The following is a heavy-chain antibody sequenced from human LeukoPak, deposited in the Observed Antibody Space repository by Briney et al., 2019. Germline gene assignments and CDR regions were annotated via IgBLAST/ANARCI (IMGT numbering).Heavy chain of an antibody. D-gene: IGHD4-17*01. J-gene: IGHJ6*03. CDR3: ARGKTTVLWGYYYYYMDV. CDR2: IIPIFGTA. Sequence: SVKVSCKASGSTFSSYAISWVRQAPGQGLEWMGRIIPIFGTANYAQKFQGRVTITTDESTSTAYMELSSLRSEDTAVYYCARGKTTVLWGYYYYYMDVWGKGTTVTVSS. CDR1: GSTFSSYA. V-gene: IGHV1-69*05.